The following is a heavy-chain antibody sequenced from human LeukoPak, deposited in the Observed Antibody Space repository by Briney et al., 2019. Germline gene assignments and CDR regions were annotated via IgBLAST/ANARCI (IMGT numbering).Heavy chain of an antibody. D-gene: IGHD6-25*01. J-gene: IGHJ4*02. V-gene: IGHV1-2*02. CDR3: ARGGPRGNGFDY. Sequence: GASVTVSCKASGYTFTGQFIHWVRQAPGQGLEWMAMYNPNSGDTTFSQRFRDRVTMTRDTSVNTAFMELSRLTSDDTAVYYCARGGPRGNGFDYWGQGTLVSVSS. CDR2: YNPNSGDT. CDR1: GYTFTGQF.